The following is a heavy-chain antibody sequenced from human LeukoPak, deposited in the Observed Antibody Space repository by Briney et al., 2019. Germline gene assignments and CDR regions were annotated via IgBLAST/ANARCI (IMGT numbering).Heavy chain of an antibody. CDR3: ARQDTITTPGVDY. CDR2: AYYTGTT. CDR1: GGSISGSSYY. J-gene: IGHJ4*02. Sequence: SETLSLTCTVSGGSISGSSYYWGWLRQPPGKGLEWIANAYYTGTTYYNPSLKSRVTVSVDTSKNQFSRKLSSVTAADTAVYYCARQDTITTPGVDYWGQGTPVTVSS. V-gene: IGHV4-39*01. D-gene: IGHD3-3*01.